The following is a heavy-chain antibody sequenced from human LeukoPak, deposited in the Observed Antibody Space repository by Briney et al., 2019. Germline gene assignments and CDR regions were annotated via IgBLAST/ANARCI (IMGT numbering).Heavy chain of an antibody. Sequence: GGSLRLSCAASGFTFSSYAMSWVRQAPGKGLEWVSSVSGSGGYTYYAGSVKGRFTISRDNSKNTLYLQMNSLRAEDTAIYYCAKDRPNYYDSSGHYYRRDGDYWGQGALVTVSS. CDR3: AKDRPNYYDSSGHYYRRDGDY. CDR2: VSGSGGYT. CDR1: GFTFSSYA. J-gene: IGHJ4*02. D-gene: IGHD3-22*01. V-gene: IGHV3-23*01.